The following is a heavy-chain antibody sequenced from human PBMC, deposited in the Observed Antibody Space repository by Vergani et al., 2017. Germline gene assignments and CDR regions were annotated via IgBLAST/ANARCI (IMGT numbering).Heavy chain of an antibody. CDR3: ARHTMGAAFGAPRIPSINEPFDM. CDR2: IQYDGSDI. D-gene: IGHD1-26*01. Sequence: QVQLVESGGGVVQPGGSLRLSCVASGFSVSNSGMHWVRQTPGKGLEWVAFIQYDGSDIFYADFVEGRFTISRDNSKNSLYLQMRSLRFDDTAVYYCARHTMGAAFGAPRIPSINEPFDMWGQGTMVTVSS. V-gene: IGHV3-30*02. J-gene: IGHJ3*02. CDR1: GFSVSNSG.